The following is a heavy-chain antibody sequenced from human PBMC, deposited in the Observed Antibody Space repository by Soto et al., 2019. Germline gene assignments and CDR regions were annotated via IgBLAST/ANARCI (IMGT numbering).Heavy chain of an antibody. J-gene: IGHJ4*02. D-gene: IGHD3-10*01. Sequence: QVQLVQSGAEVKKPGSSVKVSCKTSGGTIRTYVISWVRQAPGQGLEWMGGIIPIFGTPNYAQNCQGRVTITADKSTNTAYMELSSLRSEDTAVYYCAREPQDGSGSYFDYCGQGSLVTVSS. CDR1: GGTIRTYV. V-gene: IGHV1-69*06. CDR2: IIPIFGTP. CDR3: AREPQDGSGSYFDY.